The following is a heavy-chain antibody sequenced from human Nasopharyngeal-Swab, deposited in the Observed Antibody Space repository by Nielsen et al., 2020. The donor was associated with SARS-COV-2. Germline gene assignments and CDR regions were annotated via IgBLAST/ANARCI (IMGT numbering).Heavy chain of an antibody. CDR2: ISAYNGNT. V-gene: IGHV1-18*01. J-gene: IGHJ4*02. D-gene: IGHD3-3*01. Sequence: WVRQAPGQGLEWMGRISAYNGNTNYAQKLQGRVTMTTDTSTSTAYMELRSLRSDDTAVYYCAREGLYYDFWSGFDYWGQGTLVTVSS. CDR3: AREGLYYDFWSGFDY.